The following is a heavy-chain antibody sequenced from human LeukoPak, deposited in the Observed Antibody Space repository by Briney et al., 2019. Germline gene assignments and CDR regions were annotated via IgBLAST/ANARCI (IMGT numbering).Heavy chain of an antibody. V-gene: IGHV5-51*01. CDR3: PRADTVTTIDF. J-gene: IGHJ4*02. CDR2: IYPGDSDT. CDR1: GYTFTKYW. D-gene: IGHD4-17*01. Sequence: GESLQISCKGSGYTFTKYWITWVRQMPGKGLEWMGIIYPGDSDTRYSPSFQGQVTISADKSVRTPYLRWSSLKASDTAIYYCPRADTVTTIDFWGQGTLVTVSS.